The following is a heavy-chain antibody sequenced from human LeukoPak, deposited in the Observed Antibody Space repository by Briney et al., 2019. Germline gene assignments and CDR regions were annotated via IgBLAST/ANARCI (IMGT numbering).Heavy chain of an antibody. CDR1: GFAFNNFA. V-gene: IGHV3-23*01. CDR3: ARSREWGFDY. CDR2: ITGGGDGT. D-gene: IGHD3-16*01. J-gene: IGHJ4*02. Sequence: GGSLRLSCAASGFAFNNFAMSWARQAPGKGLEWVSMITGGGDGTYYADSVKGRFTISRDNSKNTVYLQMNSLRAEDMAVYYCARSREWGFDYWGQGTLVTVSS.